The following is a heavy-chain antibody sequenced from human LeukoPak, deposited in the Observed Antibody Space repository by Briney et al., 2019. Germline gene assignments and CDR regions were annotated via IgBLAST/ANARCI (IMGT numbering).Heavy chain of an antibody. D-gene: IGHD2-2*02. Sequence: SVKVSCKASGGTFSSYAISWVRQAPGQGLEWMGGIIPIFGTANYAQQFQGRVTITADESTSTAYMELSSLRSEDTAVYYCACQVGVVVVPAAINWFDPWGQGTLVTVSS. CDR1: GGTFSSYA. CDR3: ACQVGVVVVPAAINWFDP. CDR2: IIPIFGTA. J-gene: IGHJ5*02. V-gene: IGHV1-69*13.